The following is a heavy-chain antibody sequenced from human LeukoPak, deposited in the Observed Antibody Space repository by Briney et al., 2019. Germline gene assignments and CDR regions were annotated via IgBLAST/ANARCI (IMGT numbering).Heavy chain of an antibody. CDR1: GFSLSSSGVS. CDR2: VYWSDDK. V-gene: IGHV2-5*01. Sequence: SGPTLVNPTRTLTLTCTFSGFSLSSSGVSVGWIRQPPGKALEWLALVYWSDDKRYSPSLKSRLTITKDTSKNQVVLTMTNMDPVDTATYYRAHRGYNDGFDYWGQGTLVTVSS. CDR3: AHRGYNDGFDY. J-gene: IGHJ4*02. D-gene: IGHD5-18*01.